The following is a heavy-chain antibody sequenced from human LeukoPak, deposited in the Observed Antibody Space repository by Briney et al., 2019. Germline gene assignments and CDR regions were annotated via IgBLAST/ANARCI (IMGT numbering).Heavy chain of an antibody. J-gene: IGHJ4*02. V-gene: IGHV4-59*01. D-gene: IGHD6-19*01. CDR1: GGSISSYY. CDR2: IYYSGST. Sequence: SETLSLTCTISGGSISSYYWSWIRQPPGKGLEWIGYIYYSGSTNYNPSLKSRVTISVDTSKNQFSLKLSSVTAADTAVYYCARDIGRIAVAGGYDYWGQGTLVTVSS. CDR3: ARDIGRIAVAGGYDY.